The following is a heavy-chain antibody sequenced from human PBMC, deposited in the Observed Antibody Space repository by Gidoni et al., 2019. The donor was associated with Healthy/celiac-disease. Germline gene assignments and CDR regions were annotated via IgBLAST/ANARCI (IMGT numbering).Heavy chain of an antibody. J-gene: IGHJ6*02. Sequence: QVQLVESGGGVVQPGRSLRLSCAASGFTFSSYAMHWVRQAPGKGLEWVAVRSYDGSNKYYADSVKGRFTISRDNSKNTLYLQMNSLRAEDTAVYYCARDLFLGYYYYYGMDVWGQGTTVTVSS. D-gene: IGHD3-3*01. V-gene: IGHV3-30-3*01. CDR2: RSYDGSNK. CDR1: GFTFSSYA. CDR3: ARDLFLGYYYYYGMDV.